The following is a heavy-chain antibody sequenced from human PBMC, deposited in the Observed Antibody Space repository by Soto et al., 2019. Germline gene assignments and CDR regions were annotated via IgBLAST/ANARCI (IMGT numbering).Heavy chain of an antibody. CDR3: ARRGTGTTIIIDY. D-gene: IGHD1-1*01. V-gene: IGHV1-46*01. Sequence: GASVKVSCKASGYTFTSYYMHWVRQAPGQGLEWMGIINPSGGSTSYAQKFQGRVTMTRDTSTSTVYMELSSLKASDTAMYYCARRGTGTTIIIDYWGQGTLVTVSS. J-gene: IGHJ4*02. CDR2: INPSGGST. CDR1: GYTFTSYY.